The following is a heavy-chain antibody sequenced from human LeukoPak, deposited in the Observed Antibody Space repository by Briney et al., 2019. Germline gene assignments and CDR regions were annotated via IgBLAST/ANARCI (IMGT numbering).Heavy chain of an antibody. J-gene: IGHJ4*02. CDR1: GFTFSSTS. CDR2: IRGSGTTI. Sequence: PGGSLRLSCAASGFTFSSTSMNWVRQAPGKGLEWVSYIRGSGTTIYYADSVKGRFTLSRDNSKNTLYLQMNSLRAEDTAVYYCAKGGYCSGGSCYTPGYFDYWGQGTLVTVSS. D-gene: IGHD2-15*01. V-gene: IGHV3-48*01. CDR3: AKGGYCSGGSCYTPGYFDY.